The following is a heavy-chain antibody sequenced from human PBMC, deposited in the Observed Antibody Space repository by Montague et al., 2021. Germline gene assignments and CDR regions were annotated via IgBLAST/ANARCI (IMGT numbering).Heavy chain of an antibody. V-gene: IGHV4-59*08. J-gene: IGHJ4*02. Sequence: SETLSLTCTVSDGSIRSYYWNWVRQPPGKGLERMGYMHDSGRANYNPSLRSRVTLTVDVSTNQFSLALRSVTAADTAMYYCTRVARGSGTWGYFDYWGQGTLVTVSS. CDR2: MHDSGRA. D-gene: IGHD3-10*01. CDR1: DGSIRSYY. CDR3: TRVARGSGTWGYFDY.